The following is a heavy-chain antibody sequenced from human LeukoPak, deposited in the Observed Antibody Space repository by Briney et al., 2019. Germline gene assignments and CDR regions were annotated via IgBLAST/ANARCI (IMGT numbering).Heavy chain of an antibody. CDR3: ARGLYDFWSGTPSYYFDY. Sequence: SETLSLTCSVSGGSISSGGYYWSWIRQHPGKGLEWIGYIYYSGSTYYNPSLKSRVTISVDTSKNQFSLKLSSVTAADTAVYYCARGLYDFWSGTPSYYFDYWGQGTLVTVSS. D-gene: IGHD3-3*01. CDR2: IYYSGST. J-gene: IGHJ4*02. V-gene: IGHV4-31*03. CDR1: GGSISSGGYY.